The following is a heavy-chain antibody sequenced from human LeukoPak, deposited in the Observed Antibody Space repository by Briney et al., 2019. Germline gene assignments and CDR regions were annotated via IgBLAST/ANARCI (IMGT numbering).Heavy chain of an antibody. V-gene: IGHV1-69*05. D-gene: IGHD3-3*01. CDR2: IIPIFGTA. CDR1: GGTFSSYA. CDR3: ARVGVNDFFAFDI. J-gene: IGHJ3*02. Sequence: SVKVSCKASGGTFSSYAISWVRQAPGQGLEWMGGIIPIFGTANYAQKFQGRVTITTDESTSTAYMELSSLRSEDTAVYYCARVGVNDFFAFDIWGQGTMVTVSS.